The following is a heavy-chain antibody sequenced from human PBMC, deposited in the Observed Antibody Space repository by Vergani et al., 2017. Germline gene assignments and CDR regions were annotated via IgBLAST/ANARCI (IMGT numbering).Heavy chain of an antibody. Sequence: QVQLQESGPGLVKPSQTLSLPCSVSGDSISSGVYYWNWIRQHPGQGLEWIGYIYSTGSTHHNPSLRRRINMSVDTSKNQFSLKLNSVTAADTAMYYCARMGGYDEGDAFRIGYFDSWGPGILVTVSS. CDR3: ARMGGYDEGDAFRIGYFDS. CDR1: GDSISSGVYY. CDR2: IYSTGST. D-gene: IGHD3-22*01. J-gene: IGHJ4*02. V-gene: IGHV4-31*03.